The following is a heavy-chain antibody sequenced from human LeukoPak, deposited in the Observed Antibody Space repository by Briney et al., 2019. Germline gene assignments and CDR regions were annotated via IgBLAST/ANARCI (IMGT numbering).Heavy chain of an antibody. CDR1: GGSFSGYY. J-gene: IGHJ4*02. D-gene: IGHD3/OR15-3a*01. CDR3: ARRPKGLVIIQTKYYFDY. Sequence: SETLSLTCAVYGGSFSGYYWSWIRQPPGKGLEWIGEINHSGSTNYNPSLKSRVTISVDTSKNQFSLKLSSVTAADTAVYYCARRPKGLVIIQTKYYFDYWGQGTLVTVSS. CDR2: INHSGST. V-gene: IGHV4-34*01.